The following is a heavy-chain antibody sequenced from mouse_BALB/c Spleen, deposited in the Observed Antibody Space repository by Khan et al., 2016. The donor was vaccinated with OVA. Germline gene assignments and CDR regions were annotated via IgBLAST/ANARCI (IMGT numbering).Heavy chain of an antibody. D-gene: IGHD1-2*01. CDR1: GYTFTNYG. J-gene: IGHJ4*01. CDR3: ARRVGYLCAMDY. V-gene: IGHV9-3-1*01. Sequence: QIQLVQSGPELKKPGETVKISCKASGYTFTNYGMNWVKQAPGKGLKWMGWINTYTGEPTYADDFKGRFAFSLETSASTAYLQINNLKNEDTSTYFCARRVGYLCAMDYWGQGTSVTVSS. CDR2: INTYTGEP.